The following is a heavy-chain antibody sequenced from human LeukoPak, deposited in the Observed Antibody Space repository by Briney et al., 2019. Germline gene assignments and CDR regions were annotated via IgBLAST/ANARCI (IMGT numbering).Heavy chain of an antibody. CDR1: GYTFTGYY. V-gene: IGHV1-2*06. D-gene: IGHD6-13*01. Sequence: SVMVSCKASGYTFTGYYMHWVPQAPGQGLEWMGRINPNSGGTNYAQKFQGRVTMTRDTSISTAYMELSRLRSDDTAVYYCARESWSFAFDISGQGTMVTVSS. CDR3: ARESWSFAFDI. J-gene: IGHJ3*02. CDR2: INPNSGGT.